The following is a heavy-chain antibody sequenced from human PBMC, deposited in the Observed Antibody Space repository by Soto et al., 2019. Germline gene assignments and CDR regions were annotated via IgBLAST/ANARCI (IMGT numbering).Heavy chain of an antibody. Sequence: SETLSLTCTVSGGSISSYYWSWIRQPPGKGLEWIGYIYYSGSTNYNPSLKSRVTISVDTSNNQFSLYLQMDSLRDEDTAVYYCARVPLVTSRYYFDFWGQGTLVTVSS. V-gene: IGHV4-59*12. J-gene: IGHJ4*02. D-gene: IGHD2-2*01. CDR2: IYYSGST. CDR3: ARVPLVTSRYYFDF. CDR1: GGSISSYY.